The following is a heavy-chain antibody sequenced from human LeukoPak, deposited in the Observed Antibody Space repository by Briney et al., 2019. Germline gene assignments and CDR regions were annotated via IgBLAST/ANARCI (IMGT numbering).Heavy chain of an antibody. D-gene: IGHD3-10*01. CDR3: AKWPPMVRGVGWPTSVDY. CDR1: GFTFSSYA. CDR2: ISGSGGST. Sequence: PGGSLRLSCAASGFTFSSYAMSWVRQAPGKGLEWVSAISGSGGSTYYADSVKGRFTISRDNSKNTLYLQMNSLRAEDTAVYYCAKWPPMVRGVGWPTSVDYWGQGTLVTVSS. J-gene: IGHJ4*02. V-gene: IGHV3-23*01.